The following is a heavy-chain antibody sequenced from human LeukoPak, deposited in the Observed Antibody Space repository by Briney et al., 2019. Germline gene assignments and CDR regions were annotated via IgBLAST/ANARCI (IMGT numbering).Heavy chain of an antibody. CDR1: GYTFTNYY. J-gene: IGHJ4*02. D-gene: IGHD1-26*01. V-gene: IGHV1-46*01. CDR3: AREVGRGFDY. Sequence: ASVKVSCKASGYTFTNYYMHWVRQAPGQGLEWMGIINPTGGSTSYAQKFQGRVTMTRDTSTSTVYMELSSLRSEDTAVYYCAREVGRGFDYWGQGTLVTVSS. CDR2: INPTGGST.